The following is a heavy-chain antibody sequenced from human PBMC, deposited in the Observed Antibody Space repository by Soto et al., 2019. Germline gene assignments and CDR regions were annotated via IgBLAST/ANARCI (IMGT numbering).Heavy chain of an antibody. Sequence: GASVKVSCKPSGVSFDSFTFSWVRQAPGQGLEWMGGFVPIFGSASVAQRFQGRVRITADASTGIGYMELSDLRSDDSAIYYCAREDDTTGHYSWFDPWGPGTLVTVSS. D-gene: IGHD3-22*01. V-gene: IGHV1-69*13. CDR1: GVSFDSFT. CDR3: AREDDTTGHYSWFDP. CDR2: FVPIFGSA. J-gene: IGHJ5*02.